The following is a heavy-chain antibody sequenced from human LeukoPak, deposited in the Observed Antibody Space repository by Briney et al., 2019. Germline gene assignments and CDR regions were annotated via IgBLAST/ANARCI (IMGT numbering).Heavy chain of an antibody. CDR1: GVSISRNNYY. CDR2: IYYSGST. D-gene: IGHD4-23*01. CDR3: ARHSPVPTVVTPGLIDY. Sequence: SETLSLTCTVSGVSISRNNYYWGWIRQPPGKGLEWIGSIYYSGSTYYNPSLKSRLTISVDTSRTQFSLNLGSVTAADTAVYYCARHSPVPTVVTPGLIDYWGQGTLVTVSS. J-gene: IGHJ4*02. V-gene: IGHV4-39*01.